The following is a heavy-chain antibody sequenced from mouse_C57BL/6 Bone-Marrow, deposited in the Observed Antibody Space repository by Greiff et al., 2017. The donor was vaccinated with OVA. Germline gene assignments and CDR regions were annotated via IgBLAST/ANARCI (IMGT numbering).Heavy chain of an antibody. CDR1: GYTFTSYW. CDR3: ARYAIYYDYDGYFDV. D-gene: IGHD2-4*01. Sequence: QVHVKQPGAELVRPGSSVKLSCKASGYTFTSYWMDWVKQRPGQGLEWIGNIYPSDSETHYNQKFKDKATLTVDKSSSTAYMQLSSLTSEDSAVYYCARYAIYYDYDGYFDVWGTGTTVTVSS. J-gene: IGHJ1*03. V-gene: IGHV1-61*01. CDR2: IYPSDSET.